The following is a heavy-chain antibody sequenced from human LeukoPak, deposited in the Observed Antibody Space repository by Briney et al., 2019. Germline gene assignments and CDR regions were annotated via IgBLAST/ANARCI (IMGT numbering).Heavy chain of an antibody. D-gene: IGHD6-13*01. CDR3: AKDRPIAAAGGGLDY. CDR2: ISGSGGST. V-gene: IGHV3-23*01. CDR1: GFTFSSYW. J-gene: IGHJ4*02. Sequence: GGSLRLSCAASGFTFSSYWMHWVRQAPGKGLVWVSAISGSGGSTYYADSVKGRFTISRDNSKNTLYLQMNSLRAEDTAVYYCAKDRPIAAAGGGLDYWGQGTLVTVSS.